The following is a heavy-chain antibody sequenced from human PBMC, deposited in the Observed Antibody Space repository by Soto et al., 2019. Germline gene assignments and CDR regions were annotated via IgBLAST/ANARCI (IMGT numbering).Heavy chain of an antibody. V-gene: IGHV3-23*01. J-gene: IGHJ4*02. CDR1: GFTFSRHG. Sequence: GGSLRLSCVASGFTFSRHGLSWVRQAPGKGLEWVSTINPSGDSTFYADSVKGRFTISRDNSKNTVYLQMNSLSVGDTAVYLCAKVDVSTAGYFDYWGPGAMDTVSS. CDR2: INPSGDST. D-gene: IGHD6-13*01. CDR3: AKVDVSTAGYFDY.